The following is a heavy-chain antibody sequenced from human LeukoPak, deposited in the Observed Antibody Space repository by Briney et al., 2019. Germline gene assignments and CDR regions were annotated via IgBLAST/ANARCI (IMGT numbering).Heavy chain of an antibody. CDR1: GFTFNNYA. CDR3: ARGRALNDY. V-gene: IGHV3-7*01. J-gene: IGHJ4*02. Sequence: GGSQRLSCAASGFTFNNYAMSWVRQAPGKGLEWVASIKQDGSEISYVDSVKGRFTISRDNAKNSLYLQMNSLRAEDTAVYYCARGRALNDYWGQGTLVTVSS. CDR2: IKQDGSEI.